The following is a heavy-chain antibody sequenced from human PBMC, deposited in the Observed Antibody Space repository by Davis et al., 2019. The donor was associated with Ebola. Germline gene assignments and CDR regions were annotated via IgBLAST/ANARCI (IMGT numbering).Heavy chain of an antibody. Sequence: AASVMVSCTASASSFSSYYLHWVRQAPGQELEWMGIINPSGGSTSYAQKFQGRDTMTRDTSTSTVYMELSSLRSEDTAVYYCARVYADYHKEFDYWGQGARVTVSS. V-gene: IGHV1-46*01. CDR2: INPSGGST. CDR1: ASSFSSYY. J-gene: IGHJ4*02. D-gene: IGHD4-17*01. CDR3: ARVYADYHKEFDY.